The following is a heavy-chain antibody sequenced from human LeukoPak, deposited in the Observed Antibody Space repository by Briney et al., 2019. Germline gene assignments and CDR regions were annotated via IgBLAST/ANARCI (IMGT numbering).Heavy chain of an antibody. J-gene: IGHJ4*02. CDR3: ARGGYYGSGSLD. V-gene: IGHV3-30-3*01. Sequence: GGSLRLSCAASGFTFSSYAMHWVRQAPGKGLDWVAVISYDGSNKYYADSVKGRFTISRDNSKNTLYLQMNSLRAEDTAVYYCARGGYYGSGSLDWGQGTLVTVSS. CDR2: ISYDGSNK. D-gene: IGHD3-10*01. CDR1: GFTFSSYA.